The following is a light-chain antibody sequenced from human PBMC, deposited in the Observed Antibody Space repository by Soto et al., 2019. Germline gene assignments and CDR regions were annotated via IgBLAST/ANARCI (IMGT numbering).Light chain of an antibody. CDR3: QQYGIPPRT. V-gene: IGKV3-15*01. J-gene: IGKJ1*01. CDR1: QSVRSN. CDR2: AAS. Sequence: EIVVTQSPATLSVSPGERATLSCRASQSVRSNLAWYQQKTGQAHRLLIYAASTRATGIPARFSGRGSGTEFTLTISSLQSEDFAVYFCQQYGIPPRTFGQATKV.